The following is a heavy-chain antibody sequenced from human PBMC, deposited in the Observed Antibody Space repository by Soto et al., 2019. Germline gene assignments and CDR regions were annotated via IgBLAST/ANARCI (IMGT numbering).Heavy chain of an antibody. V-gene: IGHV3-30-3*01. CDR1: GFTFSNYA. CDR3: AREYGYGYAFDH. CDR2: ISHDGNNK. D-gene: IGHD5-18*01. Sequence: VGSMRLSCAASGFTFSNYAIHWVRQAPGKGLEWVAVISHDGNNKYYADSVKGRVTISRANSKNMLYLQMNSLRTEDTAVDYCAREYGYGYAFDHWGQGTLVTVSS. J-gene: IGHJ4*02.